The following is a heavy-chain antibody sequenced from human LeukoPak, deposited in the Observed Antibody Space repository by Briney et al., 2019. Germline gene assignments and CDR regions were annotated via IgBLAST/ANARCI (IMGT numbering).Heavy chain of an antibody. D-gene: IGHD3-9*01. V-gene: IGHV1-46*01. J-gene: IGHJ4*02. CDR1: GYTFTSYY. CDR2: INPSGGST. CDR3: ARDSHLTGYYDY. Sequence: ASVKVSCKASGYTFTSYYMHWVRQAPGQGLEWMGIINPSGGSTSYAQKFQGRVTMTRDMSTSTVYMELSSLRSEDTAVYYCARDSHLTGYYDYWGQGTLVTVSS.